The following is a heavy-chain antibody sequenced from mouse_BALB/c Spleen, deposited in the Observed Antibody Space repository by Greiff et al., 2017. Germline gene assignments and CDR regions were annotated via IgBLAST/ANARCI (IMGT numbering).Heavy chain of an antibody. J-gene: IGHJ2*01. V-gene: IGHV14-3*02. CDR1: GFNITDSY. D-gene: IGHD1-1*01. Sequence: VQLQQSGAELVKPGASVKLSCTASGFNITDSYMHWVKQRPEQGLEWIGRIDPANGNTKYDPKFQGKATITADTSANTAYLQLSSLTSEDTSVYYGARRTTDFDYWGQGTTLTVSS. CDR3: ARRTTDFDY. CDR2: IDPANGNT.